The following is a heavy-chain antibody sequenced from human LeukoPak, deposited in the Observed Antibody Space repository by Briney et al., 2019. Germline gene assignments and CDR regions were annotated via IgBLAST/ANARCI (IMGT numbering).Heavy chain of an antibody. V-gene: IGHV1-69*13. CDR3: ARVRGIYGSGIFDI. CDR2: IIPIFGTA. D-gene: IGHD3-10*01. CDR1: GGTFSSYA. Sequence: GASVKVSCKASGGTFSSYAISWVRQAPGQGLEWMGGIIPIFGTANYAQKFQGRVTITADESTSTAYMELSSLRSEDTAVYYCARVRGIYGSGIFDIWGQGTMVTVSS. J-gene: IGHJ3*02.